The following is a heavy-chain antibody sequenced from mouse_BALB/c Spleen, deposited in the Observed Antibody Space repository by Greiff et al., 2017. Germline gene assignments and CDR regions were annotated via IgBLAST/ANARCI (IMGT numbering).Heavy chain of an antibody. Sequence: EVKLQESGPGLVKPSQSLSLTCTVTGYSITSDYAWNWIRQFPGNKLEWMGYISYSGSTSYNPSLKSRISITRDTSKNQFFLQLNSVTTEDTATYYCATYYDYGRPFDVWGAGTTVTVSS. CDR3: ATYYDYGRPFDV. CDR1: GYSITSDYA. CDR2: ISYSGST. J-gene: IGHJ1*01. D-gene: IGHD2-4*01. V-gene: IGHV3-2*02.